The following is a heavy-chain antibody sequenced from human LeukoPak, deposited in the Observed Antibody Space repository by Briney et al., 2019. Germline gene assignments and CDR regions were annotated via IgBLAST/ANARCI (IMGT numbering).Heavy chain of an antibody. CDR2: ISGSGGSK. D-gene: IGHD6-19*01. CDR1: GFTFSSYA. V-gene: IGHV3-23*01. CDR3: AKESSVAGAGLLDY. J-gene: IGHJ4*02. Sequence: PGGSLRLSCAASGFTFSSYAMSWVRQAPAKGLEWVSSISGSGGSKWFADSVKGRFTISRDNSENTLYLQMNRLRAEDTALYYCAKESSVAGAGLLDYWGQGTLVTVSS.